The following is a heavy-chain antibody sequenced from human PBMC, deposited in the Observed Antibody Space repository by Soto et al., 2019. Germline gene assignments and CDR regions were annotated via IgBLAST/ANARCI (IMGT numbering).Heavy chain of an antibody. J-gene: IGHJ6*03. V-gene: IGHV1-8*01. CDR1: GYTFTSYD. CDR3: ARGASGYELDYYYYYMDV. Sequence: QVQLVQSGAEVKKPGASVKVSCKASGYTFTSYDINWVRQATGQGLEWMGWMNPNSGNTGYAQKCQGRVNMTRNTSISTAYMELSSLRSEDTAVYYCARGASGYELDYYYYYMDVWGKGTTVTVSS. D-gene: IGHD5-12*01. CDR2: MNPNSGNT.